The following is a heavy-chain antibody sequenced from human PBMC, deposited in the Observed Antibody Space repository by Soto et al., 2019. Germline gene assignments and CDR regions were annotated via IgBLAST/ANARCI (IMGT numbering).Heavy chain of an antibody. V-gene: IGHV3-30*18. D-gene: IGHD3-22*01. CDR3: AKAYYYDSSGYEFDY. CDR2: ISYDGSNK. CDR1: GFTFSSYG. Sequence: GGSLRLSRAASGFTFSSYGMHWVRQAPGKGLEWVAVISYDGSNKYYADSVKGRFTISRDNSKNTLYLQMNSLRAEETAVYYCAKAYYYDSSGYEFDYWGQGTLVTVSS. J-gene: IGHJ4*02.